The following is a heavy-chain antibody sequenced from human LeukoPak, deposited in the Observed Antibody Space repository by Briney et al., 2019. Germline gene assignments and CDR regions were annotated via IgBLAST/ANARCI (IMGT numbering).Heavy chain of an antibody. CDR3: ARQSSSWAPQGDY. J-gene: IGHJ4*02. CDR1: GYSISSGYY. Sequence: PSETLSLTCAVSGYSISSGYYWGWIRQPPGKGLGWIGSIYHSGSTYYNPSLKSRVTISVDTSKNQFSLKLRSVTAADTAVYYCARQSSSWAPQGDYWGQGTLVTVSS. CDR2: IYHSGST. V-gene: IGHV4-38-2*01. D-gene: IGHD6-13*01.